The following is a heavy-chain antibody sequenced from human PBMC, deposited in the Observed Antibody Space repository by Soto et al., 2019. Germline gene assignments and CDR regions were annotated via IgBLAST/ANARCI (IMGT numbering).Heavy chain of an antibody. CDR1: GFTFSNYA. CDR3: AKDPGNARYFDC. V-gene: IGHV3-23*01. J-gene: IGHJ4*02. CDR2: LNGGGDGP. Sequence: GGSLRLSCTGSGFTFSNYAMSWVRQAPGRGLEWVSSLNGGGDGPHYADSVKGRFTISRDNSRNTLYLQMTSLSADDTAVYYCAKDPGNARYFDCWGQGPLVTVSS.